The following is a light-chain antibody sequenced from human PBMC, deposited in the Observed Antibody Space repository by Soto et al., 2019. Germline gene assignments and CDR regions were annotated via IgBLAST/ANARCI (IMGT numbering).Light chain of an antibody. J-gene: IGKJ4*01. CDR1: QGVRNN. CDR3: QQRSNWHPVT. Sequence: EVVMTQSPVTLSVSPGESATLSCRASQGVRNNLAWYQQRPGQAPRLIIYGASTRAAGIPARFSGSGSETEFTLTIRSLQSEDFAVYYCQQRSNWHPVTFGGGTKVDIK. CDR2: GAS. V-gene: IGKV3-15*01.